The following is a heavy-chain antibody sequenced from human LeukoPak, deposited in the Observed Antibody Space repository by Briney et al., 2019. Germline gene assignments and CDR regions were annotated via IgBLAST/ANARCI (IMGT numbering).Heavy chain of an antibody. CDR1: GFTFSSYA. D-gene: IGHD6-13*01. CDR3: ARDRQYSSSCFYY. V-gene: IGHV3-30-3*01. CDR2: ISYDGSNK. Sequence: GGSLRLSCAASGFTFSSYAMHWVRQAPGKGLEWVAVISYDGSNKYYADSVKGRFTISRDNSKNTLYLQMNSLRAEDTAVYYCARDRQYSSSCFYYWGQGTLVTVSS. J-gene: IGHJ4*02.